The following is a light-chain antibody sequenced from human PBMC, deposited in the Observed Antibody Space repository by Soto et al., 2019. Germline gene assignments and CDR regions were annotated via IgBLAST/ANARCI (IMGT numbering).Light chain of an antibody. CDR3: QQSYTTLFT. CDR1: QSISNY. CDR2: AAS. Sequence: DIQMTQSPSALSASVGDRVTITCRASQSISNYLNWYQQKPGKAPKLLIYAASSLQSGVPSRFSGSGSGPEFTLTISSLPPEEFSTFSCQQSYTTLFTFGPGTNVAI. J-gene: IGKJ3*01. V-gene: IGKV1-39*01.